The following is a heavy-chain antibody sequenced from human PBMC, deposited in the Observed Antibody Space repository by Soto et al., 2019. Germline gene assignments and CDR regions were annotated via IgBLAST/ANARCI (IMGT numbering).Heavy chain of an antibody. V-gene: IGHV3-23*01. CDR1: GFTFSSYA. CDR3: AKDRNGYGDYFSAFDI. CDR2: ISGSGGST. Sequence: EVQLLESGGGLVQPGGSLRLSCAASGFTFSSYAMSWVRQAPGKGLEWVSAISGSGGSTYYADSVKGRFTISRDNSKNTLYLQMNSLRAEDTAVYYCAKDRNGYGDYFSAFDIWGQGTMVTVSS. D-gene: IGHD4-17*01. J-gene: IGHJ3*02.